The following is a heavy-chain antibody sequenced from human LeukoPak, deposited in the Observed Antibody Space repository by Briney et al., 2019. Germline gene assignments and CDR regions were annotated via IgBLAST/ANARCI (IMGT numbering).Heavy chain of an antibody. CDR2: IDRYGDT. CDR3: AREYSGYDIFDY. D-gene: IGHD5-12*01. V-gene: IGHV4-34*01. J-gene: IGHJ4*02. Sequence: SETLSLTCAVYGGSFSGYHWSWIRQPPGKGPEWIGEIDRYGDTKYNPSLKSRVTISLDTSKNQFSLKLSSVTAADTAVYYCAREYSGYDIFDYWGQGTLVTVSS. CDR1: GGSFSGYH.